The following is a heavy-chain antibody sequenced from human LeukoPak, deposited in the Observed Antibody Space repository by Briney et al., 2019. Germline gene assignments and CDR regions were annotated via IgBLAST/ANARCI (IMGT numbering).Heavy chain of an antibody. V-gene: IGHV4-34*01. J-gene: IGHJ6*03. Sequence: PSETLSLTCAVYGGSFSGYYWSWIRQPPGKGLEWIGEINHSGSTNYNPSLKSRVTISVDTSKNQFSLKLSSVTAADTAVYYCARGIPITGDYYYYYYMDVWGKGTTVTVSS. CDR2: INHSGST. D-gene: IGHD7-27*01. CDR3: ARGIPITGDYYYYYYMDV. CDR1: GGSFSGYY.